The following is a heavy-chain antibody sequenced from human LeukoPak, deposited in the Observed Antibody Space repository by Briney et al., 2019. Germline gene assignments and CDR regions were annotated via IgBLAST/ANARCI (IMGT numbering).Heavy chain of an antibody. D-gene: IGHD2-15*01. V-gene: IGHV3-64*01. J-gene: IGHJ5*02. CDR1: GFTFSSYA. CDR2: ISSNGGST. CDR3: AKDVGVSLDKTRYCSGGSCYRVFDP. Sequence: GGSLRLSCAASGFTFSSYAMHWVRQAPGKGLEYVSAISSNGGSTYYANSVKGRFTISRDNSKNTLYLQMNSPRAEDTAVYYCAKDVGVSLDKTRYCSGGSCYRVFDPWGQGTLVTVSS.